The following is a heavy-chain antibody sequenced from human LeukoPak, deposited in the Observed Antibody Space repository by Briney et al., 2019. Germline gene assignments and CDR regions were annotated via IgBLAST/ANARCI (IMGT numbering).Heavy chain of an antibody. Sequence: SETLSLTCAVYGGSFSGYYWSWIRQPPGKGLEWIGEINHSGSTNYNPSLKSRVTISVDTSKNQFSLKLSSVTAADTAVYYCASRGGATDPWFDPGGQGPLVTVSP. D-gene: IGHD1-26*01. CDR3: ASRGGATDPWFDP. CDR1: GGSFSGYY. CDR2: INHSGST. J-gene: IGHJ5*02. V-gene: IGHV4-34*01.